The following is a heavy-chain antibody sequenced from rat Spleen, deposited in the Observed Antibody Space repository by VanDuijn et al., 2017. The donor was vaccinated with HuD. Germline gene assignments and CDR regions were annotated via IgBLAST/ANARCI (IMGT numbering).Heavy chain of an antibody. CDR2: IRTKPNNYAT. CDR3: TAEATIAAITDY. CDR1: GFTFSNAA. V-gene: IGHV10-5*01. J-gene: IGHJ2*01. Sequence: VQLVESGGGLVQPKESLKISCAASGFTFSNAAMYWVRQAPGKGLEWVARIRTKPNNYATYYADSVKGRFTISRDDSKSMVYLQMDNLKTEDTAMYYCTAEATIAAITDYWGQGVMVTVSS. D-gene: IGHD1-2*01.